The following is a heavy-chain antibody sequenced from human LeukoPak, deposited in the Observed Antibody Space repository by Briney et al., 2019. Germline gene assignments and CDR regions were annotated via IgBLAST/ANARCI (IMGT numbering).Heavy chain of an antibody. CDR2: IYYSGST. D-gene: IGHD4-17*01. CDR3: ARHDYGANWFDP. J-gene: IGHJ5*02. Sequence: SETLSLTCTVSGGSISSSSYYWGWIRQPPGKGLEWIGSIYYSGSTYYNPSLKSRVTTSVDTSKNQFSLKLSSVTAADTAVYYCARHDYGANWFDPWGQGTLVTVSS. CDR1: GGSISSSSYY. V-gene: IGHV4-39*01.